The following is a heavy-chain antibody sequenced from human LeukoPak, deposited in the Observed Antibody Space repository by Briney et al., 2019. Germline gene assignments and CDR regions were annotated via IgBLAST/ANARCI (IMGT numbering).Heavy chain of an antibody. V-gene: IGHV4-59*08. D-gene: IGHD6-13*01. J-gene: IGHJ4*02. CDR2: IYYSGST. Sequence: SETLSLTCTVSGGSISGYYWSWIRQHPGKGLEWIGYIYYSGSTNYNPSLKSRVTIPVDTSKNQFSLKLSSVTAADTAVYYCARKAISSSWYSLDYWGQGTLVTVSS. CDR3: ARKAISSSWYSLDY. CDR1: GGSISGYY.